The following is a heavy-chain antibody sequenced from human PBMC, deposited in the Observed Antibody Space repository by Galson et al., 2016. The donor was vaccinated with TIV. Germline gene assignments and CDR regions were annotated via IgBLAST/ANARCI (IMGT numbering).Heavy chain of an antibody. CDR1: GFGFSSYG. Sequence: SLRLSCAASGFGFSSYGMHWVRQAPGKGLEWVAVIWYDGNSKFYADSVKGRFSVSRDNSKNTLYLQMNSLRVDDTAVYYCAKGSPITVPLHHRTLYYHYYYYMDVWGKGTTDTVSS. CDR2: IWYDGNSK. V-gene: IGHV3-33*06. CDR3: AKGSPITVPLHHRTLYYHYYYYMDV. J-gene: IGHJ6*03. D-gene: IGHD2/OR15-2a*01.